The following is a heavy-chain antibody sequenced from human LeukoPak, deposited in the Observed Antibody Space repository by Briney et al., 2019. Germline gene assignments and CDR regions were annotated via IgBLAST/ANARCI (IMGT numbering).Heavy chain of an antibody. CDR2: IYYSGST. CDR3: AKSSDGSGSSPFDY. CDR1: GGSISSYY. V-gene: IGHV4-59*01. D-gene: IGHD3-10*01. J-gene: IGHJ4*02. Sequence: PSETLSLTCTVSGGSISSYYWSWIRQPPGKGLEWIGYIYYSGSTNYNPSLKSRVTISVDTSKNQFSLKLSSVTAADTAVYYCAKSSDGSGSSPFDYWGQGTLVTVSS.